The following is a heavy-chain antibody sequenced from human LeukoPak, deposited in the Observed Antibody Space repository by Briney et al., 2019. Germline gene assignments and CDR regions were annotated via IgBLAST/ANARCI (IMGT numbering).Heavy chain of an antibody. J-gene: IGHJ4*02. CDR2: IYYSGST. V-gene: IGHV4-61*05. Sequence: SETLSLTCTVSGGSISSSSYYWGWIRQPPGKGLEWIGYIYYSGSTNYNPSLKSRVTISVDTSKNQFSLKLSSVTAADTAVYYCARGNWKYYFDYWGQGTLVTVSS. CDR3: ARGNWKYYFDY. D-gene: IGHD1-1*01. CDR1: GGSISSSSYY.